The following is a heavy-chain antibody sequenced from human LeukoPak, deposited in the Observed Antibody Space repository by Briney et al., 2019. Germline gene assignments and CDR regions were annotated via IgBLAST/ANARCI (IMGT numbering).Heavy chain of an antibody. Sequence: GGSLRPSCAASGFTFSSYEMNWVRQAPGKGLEWVSYISSSGSTIYYADSVKGRFTISRDNAKNSLYLQMNSLRAEDTAVYYCARDQGSGWLFDYWGQGTLVTVSS. CDR2: ISSSGSTI. CDR1: GFTFSSYE. J-gene: IGHJ4*02. D-gene: IGHD6-19*01. CDR3: ARDQGSGWLFDY. V-gene: IGHV3-48*03.